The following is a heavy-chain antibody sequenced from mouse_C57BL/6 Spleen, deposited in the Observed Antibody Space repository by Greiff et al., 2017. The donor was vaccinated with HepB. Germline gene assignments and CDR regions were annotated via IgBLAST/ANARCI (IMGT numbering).Heavy chain of an antibody. J-gene: IGHJ2*01. D-gene: IGHD2-5*01. CDR1: GFTFSSYA. Sequence: EVKLVESGGGLVKPGGSLKLSCAASGFTFSSYAMSWVRQTPEKRLEWVATISDGGSYTYYPDNVKGRFTISRDNAKNNLYLQMSHLKSEDTAMYYCARDPYSNEYYFDYWGQGTTLTVSS. CDR3: ARDPYSNEYYFDY. V-gene: IGHV5-4*01. CDR2: ISDGGSYT.